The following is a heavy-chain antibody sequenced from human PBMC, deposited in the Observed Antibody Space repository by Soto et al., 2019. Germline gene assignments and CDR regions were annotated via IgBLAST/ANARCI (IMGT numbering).Heavy chain of an antibody. V-gene: IGHV5-51*01. Sequence: PGESLKISCKGSGYSFTSYWIGWVRQMPGKGLEWMGIIYPGDSDTRYSPSFQGQVTISADKSISTAYLQWSSLKASDTAMYYCARSDYFSGYPLDFDIWGQVTMVTFSS. CDR3: ARSDYFSGYPLDFDI. CDR2: IYPGDSDT. D-gene: IGHD3-22*01. CDR1: GYSFTSYW. J-gene: IGHJ3*02.